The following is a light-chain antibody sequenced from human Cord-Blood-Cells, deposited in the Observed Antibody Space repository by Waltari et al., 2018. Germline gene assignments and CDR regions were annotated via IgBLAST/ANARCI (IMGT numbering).Light chain of an antibody. CDR2: DVS. J-gene: IGLJ1*01. CDR1: SSDVGGYNS. V-gene: IGLV2-14*01. Sequence: QSALTQPASVSGSPGQSITISCTGTSSDVGGYNSVSWYQQHPGKAPKLMIYDVSNRPSGVSNRFSGSKSGNTASLTISGLQAEDEADYYCSSYTSSSTLEEVFGTGTKVTVL. CDR3: SSYTSSSTLEEV.